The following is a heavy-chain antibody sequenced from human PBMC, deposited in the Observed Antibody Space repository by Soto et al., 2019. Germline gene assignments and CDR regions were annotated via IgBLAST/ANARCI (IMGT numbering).Heavy chain of an antibody. V-gene: IGHV3-74*02. D-gene: IGHD2-21*01. J-gene: IGHJ6*02. CDR1: GFTFSSYW. CDR2: MNEDGGTT. Sequence: EVQLVESGGGLVRPGGSLRLSCAASGFTFSSYWMHWVRQAPGKGLVWVSRMNEDGGTTDYADSVKGRFTISRENAKNTLYLQMNSLRVEDTAVYYCARDLSGRADVWGQGTTVTVSS. CDR3: ARDLSGRADV.